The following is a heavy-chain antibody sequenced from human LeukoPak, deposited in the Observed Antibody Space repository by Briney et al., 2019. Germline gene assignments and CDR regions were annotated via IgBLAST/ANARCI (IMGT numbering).Heavy chain of an antibody. Sequence: GGSLRLSCEASGFTFSSYAMGWVRQAPGKGLEWVSVTSESGGSTHYADSVKGRFTISRDNSKNTLYLQMNSLRAEDTAVYYCAKDQGFGELSDDAFDIWGQGTMVTVSS. CDR3: AKDQGFGELSDDAFDI. CDR2: TSESGGST. CDR1: GFTFSSYA. V-gene: IGHV3-23*01. D-gene: IGHD3-10*01. J-gene: IGHJ3*02.